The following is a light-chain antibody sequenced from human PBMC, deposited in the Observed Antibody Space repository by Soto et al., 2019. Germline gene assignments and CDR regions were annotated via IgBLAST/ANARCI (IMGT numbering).Light chain of an antibody. CDR1: QSIGNS. V-gene: IGKV3-11*01. Sequence: SQSPATLSVSTGERATLSCRASQSIGNSLAWYQHKPGQAPRLLMYDVSNRATGIPARFSGSGSGTDFTLTISSLEPEDFAVYYCQQRSNFTFAQGTRL. CDR3: QQRSNFT. CDR2: DVS. J-gene: IGKJ5*01.